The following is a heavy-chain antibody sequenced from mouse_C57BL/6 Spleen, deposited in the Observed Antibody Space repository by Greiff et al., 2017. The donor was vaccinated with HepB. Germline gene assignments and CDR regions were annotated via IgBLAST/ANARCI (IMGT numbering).Heavy chain of an antibody. Sequence: QVQLQQPGAELVMPGASVKLSCKASGYTFTSYWMHWVKQRPGQGLEWIGEIDPSDSYTNYNQKFKGKSTLTVDKSSSTAYMQLSSLTSEDSAVYSCARERVAYWSQGTLVTVSA. CDR2: IDPSDSYT. CDR1: GYTFTSYW. CDR3: ARERVAY. J-gene: IGHJ3*01. V-gene: IGHV1-69*01.